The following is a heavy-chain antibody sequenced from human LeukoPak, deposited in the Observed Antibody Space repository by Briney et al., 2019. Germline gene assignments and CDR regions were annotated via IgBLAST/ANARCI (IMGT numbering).Heavy chain of an antibody. CDR2: IIPILGIA. D-gene: IGHD2-15*01. Sequence: ASVKVSCKASGGTFSSYAISWVRQAPGQGLEWMGRIIPILGIANYAQKFQGRVTITADKSTSTAYMELSSLRSEDTAVYYCARSKYCSGGSCFSNFDYWGQGTLVTVSS. J-gene: IGHJ4*02. CDR1: GGTFSSYA. CDR3: ARSKYCSGGSCFSNFDY. V-gene: IGHV1-69*04.